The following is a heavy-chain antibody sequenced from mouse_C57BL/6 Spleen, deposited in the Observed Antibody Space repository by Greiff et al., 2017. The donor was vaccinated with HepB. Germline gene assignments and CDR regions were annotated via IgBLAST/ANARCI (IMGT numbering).Heavy chain of an antibody. CDR3: ARYYYGSSYNAMDY. CDR2: IRNKANGYTT. Sequence: DVKLQESGGGLVQPGGSLSLSCAASGFTFTDYYMSWVRQPPGKALEWLGFIRNKANGYTTEYSASVKGRFTISRDNSQSILYLQMNALRAEDSATYYCARYYYGSSYNAMDYWGQGTSVTVSS. V-gene: IGHV7-3*01. J-gene: IGHJ4*01. CDR1: GFTFTDYY. D-gene: IGHD1-1*01.